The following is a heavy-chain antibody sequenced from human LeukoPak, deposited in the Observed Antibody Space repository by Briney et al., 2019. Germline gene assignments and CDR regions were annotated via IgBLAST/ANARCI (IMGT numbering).Heavy chain of an antibody. V-gene: IGHV3-23*01. CDR1: GFTFSSYA. J-gene: IGHJ4*02. CDR3: AKDLGRAVAGTIY. CDR2: ISGSGDST. Sequence: PGGSLRLSCAASGFTFSSYAMSWVRQAPGKGLEWVSAISGSGDSTYHADSVKGRFTISRDNSKNTLYLQMNSLKAEDTAVYYCAKDLGRAVAGTIYWGQGTLVTVSP. D-gene: IGHD6-19*01.